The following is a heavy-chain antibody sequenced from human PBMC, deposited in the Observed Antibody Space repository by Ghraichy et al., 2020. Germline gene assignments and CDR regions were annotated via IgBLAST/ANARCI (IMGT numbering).Heavy chain of an antibody. CDR3: ARGLSSLQYGMDV. Sequence: GGSLRLSCAASGFDFDRHSMSWVRQAPGKGLEWVSYISARSSVIFYADSVKGRFTISRDNDRESLYLQMNSLRDEDTAVYYCARGLSSLQYGMDVWGQGTPVIVSS. J-gene: IGHJ6*02. V-gene: IGHV3-48*02. CDR1: GFDFDRHS. CDR2: ISARSSVI.